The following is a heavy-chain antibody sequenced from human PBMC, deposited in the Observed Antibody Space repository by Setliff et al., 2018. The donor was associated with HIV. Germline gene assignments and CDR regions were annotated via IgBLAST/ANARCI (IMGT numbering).Heavy chain of an antibody. CDR2: SRNKTDGGTT. Sequence: GGSLRLSCAASGFSFSDHYMDWVRQAPGKGLEWVGRSRNKTDGGTTDYAAPVKGRFTISRDDSKNTLYLQMNSLKTEDTAVYYCTTRAMSAANHLDYWGQGTLVTVSS. V-gene: IGHV3-15*01. CDR3: TTRAMSAANHLDY. J-gene: IGHJ4*02. CDR1: GFSFSDHY. D-gene: IGHD2-15*01.